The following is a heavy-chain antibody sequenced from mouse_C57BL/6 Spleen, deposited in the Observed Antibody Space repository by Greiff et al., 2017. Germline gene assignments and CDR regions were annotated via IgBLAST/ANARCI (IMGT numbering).Heavy chain of an antibody. V-gene: IGHV14-2*01. CDR2: IDPEDGET. CDR3: ASRGDSGAMDY. J-gene: IGHJ4*01. Sequence: VQLKQSGAELVKPGASVKLSCTASGFNIKDYYMHWVKQRTEQGLEWIGRIDPEDGETKYAPKFQGKATITAEPSSNTAYLQLSSLTSDDTAVYYCASRGDSGAMDYWGQGTSVTVSS. CDR1: GFNIKDYY. D-gene: IGHD3-2*01.